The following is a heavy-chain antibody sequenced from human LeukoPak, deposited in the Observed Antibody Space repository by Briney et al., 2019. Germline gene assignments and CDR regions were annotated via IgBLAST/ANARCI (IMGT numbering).Heavy chain of an antibody. Sequence: SQTLSLTCTVSGGSISSGGYYWSWIRQHPGQGLEWIGYIYYSGSTYYNPSLKSRVTISVDTSKNQFSLKLSSVTAADTAVYYCARESDPSWAFDIWGQGTMVTVSS. CDR1: GGSISSGGYY. J-gene: IGHJ3*02. V-gene: IGHV4-31*03. CDR3: ARESDPSWAFDI. CDR2: IYYSGST. D-gene: IGHD2-2*01.